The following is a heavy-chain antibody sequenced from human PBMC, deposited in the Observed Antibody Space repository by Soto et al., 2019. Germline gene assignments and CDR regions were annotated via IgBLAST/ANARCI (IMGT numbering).Heavy chain of an antibody. CDR2: IYHSGST. CDR1: GGSISSGGYS. Sequence: QLQLQESGSGLVKPSQTLSLTCAVSGGSISSGGYSWSWIRQPPGKGLEWIGYIYHSGSTYYNPSLKRRVTISVDRSKNQFSLKLSSVTAADTAVYYCARGKRPRGHGTEPLLDPWGQGTLVTVSS. V-gene: IGHV4-30-2*01. D-gene: IGHD1-26*01. CDR3: ARGKRPRGHGTEPLLDP. J-gene: IGHJ5*02.